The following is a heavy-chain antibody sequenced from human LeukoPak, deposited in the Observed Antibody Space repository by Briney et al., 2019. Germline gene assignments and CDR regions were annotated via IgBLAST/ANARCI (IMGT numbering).Heavy chain of an antibody. Sequence: GGSLRLSCAASGFTFSSYWMSWVRQAPGKGLEWVANIKQDGSEKYYVDSVEGRLTISRDNAKNSLYLQMNSLRAEDTAVYYCARRPFYGDSYYFDYWGQGTLVTVSS. CDR2: IKQDGSEK. D-gene: IGHD4-17*01. J-gene: IGHJ4*02. CDR3: ARRPFYGDSYYFDY. V-gene: IGHV3-7*03. CDR1: GFTFSSYW.